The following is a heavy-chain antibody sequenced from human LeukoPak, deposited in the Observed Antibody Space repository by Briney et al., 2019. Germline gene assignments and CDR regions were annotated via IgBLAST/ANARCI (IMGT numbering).Heavy chain of an antibody. Sequence: PSETLSLTCTVSGGSISSGSYYWSWIRQPAGKGLEWIGRIYTSGSTNYNPSLKSRVTISVDTSKNQFSLKLSSVTAADTAVYYCAREQPAARGAYYYYYYMDVWGKGTTVTVSS. CDR2: IYTSGST. CDR1: GGSISSGSYY. V-gene: IGHV4-61*02. D-gene: IGHD2-2*01. CDR3: AREQPAARGAYYYYYYMDV. J-gene: IGHJ6*03.